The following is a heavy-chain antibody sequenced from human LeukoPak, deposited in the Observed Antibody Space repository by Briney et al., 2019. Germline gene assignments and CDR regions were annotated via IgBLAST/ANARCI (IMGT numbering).Heavy chain of an antibody. CDR2: IYYSGST. CDR3: ARDSRYGGSYWAAPDHYFDY. CDR1: GGSISSGGYY. Sequence: SQTLSLTCTVSGGSISSGGYYWSWIRQHPGKGLEWIGYIYYSGSTYYNPSLKSRVTISVDTSKNQFSLKLSSVTAADTAVYYCARDSRYGGSYWAAPDHYFDYWGQGTLVTVS. D-gene: IGHD1-26*01. J-gene: IGHJ4*02. V-gene: IGHV4-31*03.